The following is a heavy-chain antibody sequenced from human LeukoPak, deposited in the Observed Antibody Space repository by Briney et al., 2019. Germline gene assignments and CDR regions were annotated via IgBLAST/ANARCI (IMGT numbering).Heavy chain of an antibody. CDR3: ARDARVYSCSTGGYYYYGMDV. V-gene: IGHV3-33*01. D-gene: IGHD6-13*01. CDR2: IWYDGSNK. J-gene: IGHJ6*02. Sequence: GRSLRLSCAASGFTFSSYGMHWVRQAPGKGLEWVAVIWYDGSNKYYADSVKGRFTISRDNSKNTLYLQMNSLRAEDTAVYYCARDARVYSCSTGGYYYYGMDVWGQGTTVTVSS. CDR1: GFTFSSYG.